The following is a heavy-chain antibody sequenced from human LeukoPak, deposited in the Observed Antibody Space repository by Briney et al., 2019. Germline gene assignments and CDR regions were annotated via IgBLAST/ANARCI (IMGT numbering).Heavy chain of an antibody. CDR3: TTHAYYFDSSGYLFRDY. Sequence: PGGSLRLPCAASGFTFSNAWMSWVRQAPGKGLEWVGRIKSKTDGGTTDYAAPVKGRFTISRDDSKNTLYLQMNSLKTEDTAVYYCTTHAYYFDSSGYLFRDYWGQGTLVTVSS. CDR1: GFTFSNAW. J-gene: IGHJ4*02. V-gene: IGHV3-15*01. D-gene: IGHD3-22*01. CDR2: IKSKTDGGTT.